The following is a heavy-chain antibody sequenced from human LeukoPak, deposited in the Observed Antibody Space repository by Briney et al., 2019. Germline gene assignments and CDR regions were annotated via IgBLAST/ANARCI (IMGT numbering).Heavy chain of an antibody. CDR3: ANRGPNYYDSSGYSDY. D-gene: IGHD3-22*01. J-gene: IGHJ4*02. V-gene: IGHV4-39*01. CDR2: IYYSGST. Sequence: PSETLSLTCTVSGGSISSSSYYWGWIRQPPGKGLEWIGSIYYSGSTYYNPSLRSRVTISVDTSKNQFSLKLSSVTAADTAVYYCANRGPNYYDSSGYSDYWGQGTLVTVSS. CDR1: GGSISSSSYY.